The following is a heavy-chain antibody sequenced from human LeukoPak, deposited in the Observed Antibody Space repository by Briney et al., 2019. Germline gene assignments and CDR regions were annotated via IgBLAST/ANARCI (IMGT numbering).Heavy chain of an antibody. CDR1: GFTFSSYA. V-gene: IGHV3-23*01. CDR3: TRSTLFEY. Sequence: GGSLRLSCAASGFTFSSYAMNWVRQAPGKGLEWVSVINSGDNTYYAASVKGRFTISRDNSKNTLYLQMNSLRAEDTAVYYCTRSTLFEYWGQGTLVTVSS. CDR2: INSGDNT. J-gene: IGHJ4*02. D-gene: IGHD5/OR15-5a*01.